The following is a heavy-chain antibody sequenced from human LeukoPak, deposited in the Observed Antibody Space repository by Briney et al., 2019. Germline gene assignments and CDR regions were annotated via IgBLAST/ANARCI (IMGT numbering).Heavy chain of an antibody. J-gene: IGHJ5*02. CDR3: ARGSGSYSFNLLGFDP. D-gene: IGHD1-26*01. CDR2: IYSGGST. V-gene: IGHV3-53*01. Sequence: GGSLRLSCAASGFTFSSNYMSWVRQAPGKGLEWVSVIYSGGSTYYADSVKGRFTISRDNSKNTLYLQMNSLRAEDTAVYYCARGSGSYSFNLLGFDPWGQGTLVTVSS. CDR1: GFTFSSNY.